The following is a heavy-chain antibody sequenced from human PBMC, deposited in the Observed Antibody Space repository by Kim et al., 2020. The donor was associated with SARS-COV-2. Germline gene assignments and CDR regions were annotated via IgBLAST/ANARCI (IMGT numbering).Heavy chain of an antibody. CDR3: ARAYCSGGSCYSDHYYYGIDA. CDR2: IVPILGVA. J-gene: IGHJ6*01. Sequence: SVKVSCKASGGTFTSYSISWVRQAPGQGLEWMGGIVPILGVAIYAQKFQGRVTMTADKSTSTAYMELSSLRSEDTAVYYCARAYCSGGSCYSDHYYYGIDAWGQGATFTLSS. CDR1: GGTFTSYS. D-gene: IGHD2-15*01. V-gene: IGHV1-69*10.